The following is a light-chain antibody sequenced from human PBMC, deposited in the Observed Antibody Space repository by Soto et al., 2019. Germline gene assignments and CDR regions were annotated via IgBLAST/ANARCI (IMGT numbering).Light chain of an antibody. CDR1: QSISNF. V-gene: IGKV1-39*01. Sequence: DIPMTQSPSSLSASVGDRVTITCRASQSISNFLNWYQQKPGKAPELLIYGASSLQGGVPSRFSGSGSGTDFTLTISSLQPEDFATYYCQQSYTTWTFGQGTKVEIK. J-gene: IGKJ1*01. CDR3: QQSYTTWT. CDR2: GAS.